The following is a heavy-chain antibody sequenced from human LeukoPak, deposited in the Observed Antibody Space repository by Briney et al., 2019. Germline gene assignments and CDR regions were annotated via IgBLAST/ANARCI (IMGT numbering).Heavy chain of an antibody. V-gene: IGHV3-74*01. CDR1: GFTFSSYW. CDR3: ARPIKYYYGSGSDY. D-gene: IGHD3-10*01. J-gene: IGHJ4*02. CDR2: INPDGSTT. Sequence: GGSLRLSCAASGFTFSSYWVHWVRQAPGRGLVWVSRINPDGSTTNYADSVKGRFTISRDNSKNTLYLQMNSLRAEDTAVYYCARPIKYYYGSGSDYWGQGTLVTVSS.